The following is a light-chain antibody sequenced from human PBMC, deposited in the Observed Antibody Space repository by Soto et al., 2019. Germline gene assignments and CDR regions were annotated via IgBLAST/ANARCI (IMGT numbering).Light chain of an antibody. CDR2: DAS. CDR3: QVRRNWSFT. Sequence: IVLTQSPATLSLSPGERATLSCRASQSVSNYLAWYQHKPGQAPRLLLYDASNRATGIPIRFSGSGSGTDFTLTISSLEPEDFAVYDCQVRRNWSFTVGPGTKVDIK. CDR1: QSVSNY. J-gene: IGKJ3*01. V-gene: IGKV3-11*01.